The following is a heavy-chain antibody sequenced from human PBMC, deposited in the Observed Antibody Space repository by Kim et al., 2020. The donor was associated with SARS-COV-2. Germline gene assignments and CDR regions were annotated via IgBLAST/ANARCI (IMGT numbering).Heavy chain of an antibody. V-gene: IGHV3-21*01. CDR1: GFTFSSYS. D-gene: IGHD6-19*01. J-gene: IGHJ4*02. Sequence: GGSLRLSCAASGFTFSSYSMNWVRQAPGKGLEWVSSISSSSSYIYYADSVKGRFTISRDNAKNTLYLQMNSLRAEDTAVYYCARGARSGSAFDYWGQGTLVTVSS. CDR3: ARGARSGSAFDY. CDR2: ISSSSSYI.